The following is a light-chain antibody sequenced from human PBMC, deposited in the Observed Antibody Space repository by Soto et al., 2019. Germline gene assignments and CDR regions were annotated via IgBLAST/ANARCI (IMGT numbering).Light chain of an antibody. CDR1: QSVSSN. Sequence: EILITQSPATLSVSPGERATLSCRASQSVSSNLAWYQQKPGQAPRPLIYGASTRATGIPARLSGSGSGTEFTLPISSLQSEDFAVYYCQQYNNWPTFGQGTKVDI. CDR3: QQYNNWPT. V-gene: IGKV3-15*01. J-gene: IGKJ1*01. CDR2: GAS.